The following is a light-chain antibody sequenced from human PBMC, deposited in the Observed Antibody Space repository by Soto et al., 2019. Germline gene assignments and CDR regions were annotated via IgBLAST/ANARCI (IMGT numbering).Light chain of an antibody. CDR1: QSLLHSNGYNY. CDR3: MQALQTPFT. CDR2: LGS. V-gene: IGKV2-28*01. J-gene: IGKJ4*01. Sequence: DIVMTQSPLSLPVTPGEPASISCRSSQSLLHSNGYNYLDWYLQKPGQSPQLLIYLGSNRASGVPDRFSGGGSGTDFTLKISRVEAEYVGVYYCMQALQTPFTFGGGTKVEIK.